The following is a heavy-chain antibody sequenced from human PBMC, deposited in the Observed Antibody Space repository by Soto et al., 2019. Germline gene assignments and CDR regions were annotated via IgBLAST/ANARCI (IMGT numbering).Heavy chain of an antibody. CDR2: INPNSGGT. J-gene: IGHJ6*02. CDR3: ARGWRVVVPAAVGGMDV. V-gene: IGHV1-2*02. Sequence: GASVNVSCKASGYTFTGYYMHWVRQAPGQGLEWMGWINPNSGGTNYAQKFQGRVTMTRDTSISTAYMELSRLRSDDTAVYYCARGWRVVVPAAVGGMDVWGQGTTVTVSS. CDR1: GYTFTGYY. D-gene: IGHD2-2*01.